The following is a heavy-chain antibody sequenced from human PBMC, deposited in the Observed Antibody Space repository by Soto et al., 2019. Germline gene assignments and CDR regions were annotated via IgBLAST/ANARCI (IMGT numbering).Heavy chain of an antibody. CDR3: AKTAVAVSATPWFDP. CDR2: IAGSGDNK. J-gene: IGHJ5*02. D-gene: IGHD2-15*01. CDR1: GFTFSTYA. V-gene: IGHV3-23*01. Sequence: EVQLLESGGGLVQPGGSLRLYCAASGFTFSTYAMNWVRQAPGKGLEWVSTIAGSGDNKYYGDSVKGRFTISRDNSKNTLYLQMNSLRAEDTALYYCAKTAVAVSATPWFDPWGQGTLVTVSP.